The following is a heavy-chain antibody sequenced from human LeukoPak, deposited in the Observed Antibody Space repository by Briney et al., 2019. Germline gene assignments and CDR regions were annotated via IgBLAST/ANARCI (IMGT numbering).Heavy chain of an antibody. D-gene: IGHD3-22*01. CDR2: MNPNSGDT. V-gene: IGHV1-2*02. J-gene: IGHJ4*02. Sequence: ASVNVSCKASGYIFTGYYVHWVRQAPGQGLEWMGWMNPNSGDTNYAQKFQGRVTMTRDTSITTAYVELSSLTSDDAAVYYCARGSYGLLSGYDYWGQGAMVTVSS. CDR3: ARGSYGLLSGYDY. CDR1: GYIFTGYY.